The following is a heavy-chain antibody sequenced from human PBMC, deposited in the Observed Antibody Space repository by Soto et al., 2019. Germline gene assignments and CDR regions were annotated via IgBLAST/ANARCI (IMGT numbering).Heavy chain of an antibody. D-gene: IGHD6-13*01. J-gene: IGHJ5*02. V-gene: IGHV1-69*01. CDR2: IIPIFGTA. CDR1: GGTFSSYA. Sequence: QVQLVQSGAEVKKPGSSVKVSCKASGGTFSSYAISWERQAPGQGLEWMGGIIPIFGTANYAQKFQGRVTITADEATSTAYMELSSLRSEDTAVYYCARGGWYSSSWYGWFDPWGQGTLVTVSS. CDR3: ARGGWYSSSWYGWFDP.